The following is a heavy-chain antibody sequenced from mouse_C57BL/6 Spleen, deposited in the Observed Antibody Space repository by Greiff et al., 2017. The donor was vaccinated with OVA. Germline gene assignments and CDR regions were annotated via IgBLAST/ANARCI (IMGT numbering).Heavy chain of an antibody. D-gene: IGHD1-1*01. CDR3: VRLTTVYWYFDV. CDR2: IRSKSNNYAT. J-gene: IGHJ1*03. V-gene: IGHV10-1*01. Sequence: EVHLVESGGGLVQPKGSLKLSCAASGFSFNTYAMNWVRQAPGKGLEWVARIRSKSNNYATYYADSVKDRFTISRDDSESMLYLQMNNLKTEDTAMYYCVRLTTVYWYFDVWGTGTTVTVSS. CDR1: GFSFNTYA.